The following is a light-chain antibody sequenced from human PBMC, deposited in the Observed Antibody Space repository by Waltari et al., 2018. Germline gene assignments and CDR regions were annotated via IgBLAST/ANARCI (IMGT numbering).Light chain of an antibody. V-gene: IGKV3-20*01. CDR1: QTVNSNY. CDR2: AAS. J-gene: IGKJ2*01. CDR3: QQYGSSPYT. Sequence: EIVLTQSPGTLSLSPGERVTLSCRASQTVNSNYLAWYQQKPGQAPRLLIYAASTRATGIPYSFSGSGSGTDFTLTISRLEPEDFAVYYCQQYGSSPYTFGQGTKLEIK.